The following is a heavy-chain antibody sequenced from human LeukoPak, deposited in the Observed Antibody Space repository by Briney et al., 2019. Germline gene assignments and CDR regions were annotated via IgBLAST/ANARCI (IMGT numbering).Heavy chain of an antibody. Sequence: GASLRLFCAASGFTFSSYSMNWVLKTPGKGLGWVSSISTSSSSIYYADSVKGGFSVSTDVAKNSMYMQMNTMRPEDTALYYGASRSGSYLEVDYWGQGTLVTVPS. CDR1: GFTFSSYS. D-gene: IGHD1-26*01. CDR3: ASRSGSYLEVDY. V-gene: IGHV3-21*01. CDR2: ISTSSSSI. J-gene: IGHJ4*02.